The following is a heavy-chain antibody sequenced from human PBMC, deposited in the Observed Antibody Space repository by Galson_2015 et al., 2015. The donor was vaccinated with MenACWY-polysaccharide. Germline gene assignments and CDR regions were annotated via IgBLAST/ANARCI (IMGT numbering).Heavy chain of an antibody. Sequence: QSGAEVKKPGESLKISCTASGYLFTSFAIGWVRQMPGKGLEWLGIIYPSDSDVKYNPSFRGQVTFSADRSTNTAYLQWSSLKASDSAMYYCARKDHGTGSMDVWGQGTTVTVSS. V-gene: IGHV5-51*01. CDR2: IYPSDSDV. D-gene: IGHD3-10*01. J-gene: IGHJ6*02. CDR1: GYLFTSFA. CDR3: ARKDHGTGSMDV.